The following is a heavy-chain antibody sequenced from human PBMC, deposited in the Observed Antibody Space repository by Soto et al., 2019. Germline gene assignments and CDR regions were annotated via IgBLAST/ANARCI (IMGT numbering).Heavy chain of an antibody. Sequence: QVQLQESGPGLVKPSQTLSLTCTVSGASISRGDYYWSWIRQLPGKGLEWIGCIYRSGSTYYNPSLESRITISVDTSQSQFSLDVSSVTAADTAVYYCARVRYLAGAGQNYFDLWGQGTLVTVSS. CDR1: GASISRGDYY. J-gene: IGHJ4*02. V-gene: IGHV4-31*03. CDR2: IYRSGST. D-gene: IGHD6-19*01. CDR3: ARVRYLAGAGQNYFDL.